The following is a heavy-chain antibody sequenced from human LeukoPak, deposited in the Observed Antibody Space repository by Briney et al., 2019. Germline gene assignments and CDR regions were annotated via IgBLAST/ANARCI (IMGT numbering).Heavy chain of an antibody. J-gene: IGHJ4*02. D-gene: IGHD3-22*01. V-gene: IGHV4-4*07. CDR1: GGSISSYY. CDR2: IYSSGST. CDR3: ARYYSSGLDY. Sequence: PSETLSLTCTVSGGSISSYYWSWIRQPAGKGLQWIGRIYSSGSTNYNPSLKSRVTMSVDTSKNQFSLRLSSVTAADTAVYYCARYYSSGLDYWGQGTLVTASS.